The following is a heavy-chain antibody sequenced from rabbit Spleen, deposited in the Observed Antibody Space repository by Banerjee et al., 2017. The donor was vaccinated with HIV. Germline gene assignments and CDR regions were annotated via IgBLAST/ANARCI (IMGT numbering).Heavy chain of an antibody. V-gene: IGHV1S40*01. J-gene: IGHJ4*01. CDR2: IYPDSSGST. D-gene: IGHD2-1*01. CDR1: GFSFSISYW. Sequence: QSLEESGGDLVKPGASLTLTCTASGFSFSISYWICWVRQAPGKGLEWIGCIYPDSSGSTAYASWAKGRLTISKTSSTTVTLQMTSLTAADTATYFCARGSAAMTMVITGFYFNLWGPGTLVTVS. CDR3: ARGSAAMTMVITGFYFNL.